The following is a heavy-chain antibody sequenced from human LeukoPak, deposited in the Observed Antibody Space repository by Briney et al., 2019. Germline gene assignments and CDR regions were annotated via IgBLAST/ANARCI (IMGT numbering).Heavy chain of an antibody. J-gene: IGHJ5*02. CDR3: ARRLLKYYDILIRWFDP. Sequence: SETLSLTCAAYGGSFSGYYWSWIRQPPGKGLEWIGEINHSGSTNYNPSLKSRVTISVDTSKNQFSLKLSSVTAADTAVYYCARRLLKYYDILIRWFDPWGQGTLVTVSS. CDR2: INHSGST. V-gene: IGHV4-34*01. CDR1: GGSFSGYY. D-gene: IGHD3-9*01.